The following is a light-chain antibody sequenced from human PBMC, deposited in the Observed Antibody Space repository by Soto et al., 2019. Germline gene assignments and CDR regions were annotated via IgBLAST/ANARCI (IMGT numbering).Light chain of an antibody. CDR3: QQSYSTPRT. CDR2: WAS. V-gene: IGKV4-1*01. Sequence: DIVMTQSPDSLAVSLGERATINCKSSQSVLYSSNNKNYLAWYQQKPGQPPKLLIYWASTRESGVPDRFSGSGSGTDFTLTISSLQAEDVAVYYCQQSYSTPRTFGQGTKVAIK. J-gene: IGKJ1*01. CDR1: QSVLYSSNNKNY.